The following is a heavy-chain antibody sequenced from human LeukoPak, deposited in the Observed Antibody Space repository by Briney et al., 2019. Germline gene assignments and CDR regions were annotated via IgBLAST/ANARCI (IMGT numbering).Heavy chain of an antibody. Sequence: GGSLRLSCAASGFSLSDYNMNWVRPAPGKGLEWVAVLNPAGAITYYADSVKGRFTISRDNSKNTLYLQMDSLRADDTAVYYCAKVRACCSSIGDHRTFGSWGQGTLVTVSS. J-gene: IGHJ4*02. D-gene: IGHD6-13*01. CDR3: AKVRACCSSIGDHRTFGS. CDR2: LNPAGAIT. V-gene: IGHV3-23*01. CDR1: GFSLSDYN.